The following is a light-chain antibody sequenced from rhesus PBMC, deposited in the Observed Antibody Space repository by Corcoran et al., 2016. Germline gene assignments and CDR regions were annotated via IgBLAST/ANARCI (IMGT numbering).Light chain of an antibody. J-gene: IGKJ3*01. CDR3: QHGYGTPFT. V-gene: IGKV1S15*01. CDR1: QGISNN. CDR2: YAS. Sequence: DIQMTQSPSSLSTSVGDTVTITCRASQGISNNLAWYQQKPGKVPKLLIYYASTLQSGVPSRFSGSVSGKDFTLTISSLQPEDFATYYCQHGYGTPFTFGPGTKLDIK.